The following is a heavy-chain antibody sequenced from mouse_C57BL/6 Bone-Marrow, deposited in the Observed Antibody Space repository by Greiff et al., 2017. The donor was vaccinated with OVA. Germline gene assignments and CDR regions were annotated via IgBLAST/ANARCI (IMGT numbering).Heavy chain of an antibody. CDR3: TRTRAPYDYDERLAY. Sequence: VQLQQSGAELVRPGASVTLSCKASGYTFTDYEMHWVKQTPVHGLEWIGAIDPETGGTAYNQKFKGKAILTADKSSSTAYMELRSLTSEDSAVYYCTRTRAPYDYDERLAYWGQGTLVTVSA. V-gene: IGHV1-15*01. CDR1: GYTFTDYE. D-gene: IGHD2-4*01. CDR2: IDPETGGT. J-gene: IGHJ3*01.